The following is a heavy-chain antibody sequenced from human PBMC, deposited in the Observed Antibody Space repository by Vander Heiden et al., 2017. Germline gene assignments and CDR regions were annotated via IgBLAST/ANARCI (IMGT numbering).Heavy chain of an antibody. V-gene: IGHV3-23*01. CDR3: AKSWSLQRTWGMDV. CDR2: ISGSGGST. J-gene: IGHJ6*02. CDR1: GFTFSSYA. Sequence: EVQLLEPGGGLVQPGGSLRLSCAASGFTFSSYAMSWVRQAPGKGLEWVSAISGSGGSTYYADSVKGRFTISRDNSKNTLYLQMNSLRAEDTAVYYCAKSWSLQRTWGMDVWGQGTTVTVSS.